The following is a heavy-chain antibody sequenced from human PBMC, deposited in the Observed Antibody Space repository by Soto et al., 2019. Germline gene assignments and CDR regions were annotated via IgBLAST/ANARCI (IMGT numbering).Heavy chain of an antibody. CDR1: GFTFSSYA. CDR2: ISGSGGST. Sequence: EVQLLESGGGLVQPGGSLRLSCAASGFTFSSYAMSWVRQAPGKGLEYVSAISGSGGSTYYADSVKGRFTISRDNSXXTLYLQMNSLRAEDTAVYYCAKDSYYYDSSGGNYYYYGMDVWGQGTTVTVSS. D-gene: IGHD3-22*01. V-gene: IGHV3-23*01. CDR3: AKDSYYYDSSGGNYYYYGMDV. J-gene: IGHJ6*02.